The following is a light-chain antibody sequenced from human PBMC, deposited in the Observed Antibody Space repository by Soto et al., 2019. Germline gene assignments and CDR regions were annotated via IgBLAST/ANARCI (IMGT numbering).Light chain of an antibody. Sequence: DIQMTQSPSSLSASVGDRVTITCRASQSISSYLNWYQQKPGKAPKLLIYAASNLQSGVPSRFSGSGSGTDFTLTISRLQPEDFATYYCQQSYSTPRTFGGVTKVDI. V-gene: IGKV1-39*01. J-gene: IGKJ4*01. CDR2: AAS. CDR1: QSISSY. CDR3: QQSYSTPRT.